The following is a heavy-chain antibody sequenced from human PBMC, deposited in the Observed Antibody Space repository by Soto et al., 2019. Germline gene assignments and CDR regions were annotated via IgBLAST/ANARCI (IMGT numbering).Heavy chain of an antibody. Sequence: QVQLQESGPGLVKPSGTLALTCAVSGDSIRSTNWWSWVRQSPGKGLVWIGEIHHSGSTKYNPSLKGRAIISADKSNNQLSLRLSSVTAADTAVYYFARGETHQQRDHWGQGTLVTVSS. V-gene: IGHV4-4*02. CDR1: GDSIRSTNW. D-gene: IGHD1-26*01. J-gene: IGHJ4*02. CDR2: IHHSGST. CDR3: ARGETHQQRDH.